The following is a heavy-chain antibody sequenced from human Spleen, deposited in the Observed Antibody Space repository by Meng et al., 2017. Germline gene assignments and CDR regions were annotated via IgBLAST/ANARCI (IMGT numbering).Heavy chain of an antibody. CDR3: LIDHDSSAYSFKL. V-gene: IGHV3-11*01. Sequence: QVGVGASGGGLVKPGGSLRLSCAASGFTFSDYYMSWIRQAPGKGLEWVSYISSSGSTIYYADSVKGRFTISRDNSKGTLFLQMNNLRAEDTALYHCLIDHDSSAYSFKLWGQGTLVTVSS. D-gene: IGHD3-22*01. CDR2: ISSSGSTI. CDR1: GFTFSDYY. J-gene: IGHJ4*02.